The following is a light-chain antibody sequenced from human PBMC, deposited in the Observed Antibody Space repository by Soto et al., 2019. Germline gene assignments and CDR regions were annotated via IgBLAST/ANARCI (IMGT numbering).Light chain of an antibody. CDR2: GDT. Sequence: QAVVTQPPSVSGAPGQRVTISCTGSGSNIGAAYDVQWYQQLPGTAPKLLIYGDTNRPSGVPDRFSVSKSGTSASLAITGLQAEDEADYYCQSYDSSLSGWVFGGGTKLTVL. CDR3: QSYDSSLSGWV. V-gene: IGLV1-40*01. J-gene: IGLJ3*02. CDR1: GSNIGAAYD.